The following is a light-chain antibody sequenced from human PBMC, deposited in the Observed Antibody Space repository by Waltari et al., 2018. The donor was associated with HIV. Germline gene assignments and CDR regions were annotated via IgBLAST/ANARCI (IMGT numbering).Light chain of an antibody. CDR1: NFGSNN. J-gene: IGLJ2*01. Sequence: SYELTQPLSVSVALGQPARITCGGNNFGSNNVHWYQQKPGQAPVLGIYKNTNRPSGSPERFSGSNSGNTATLTISRAQAGDEADYYCQVWDSSTVVFGGGTKLTVL. V-gene: IGLV3-9*01. CDR3: QVWDSSTVV. CDR2: KNT.